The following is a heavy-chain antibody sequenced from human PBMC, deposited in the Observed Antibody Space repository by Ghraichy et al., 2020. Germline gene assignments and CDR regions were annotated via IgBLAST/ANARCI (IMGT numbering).Heavy chain of an antibody. J-gene: IGHJ4*02. CDR3: ARGLRYFDWSPDY. V-gene: IGHV3-48*01. D-gene: IGHD3-9*01. CDR2: ISSSSSTI. CDR1: GFTFSSYS. Sequence: GGSLRLSCAASGFTFSSYSMNWVRQAPGKGLEWVSYISSSSSTIYYADSVKGRFTISRDNAKNSLYLQMNSLRAEDTAVYYCARGLRYFDWSPDYWGQGTLVTVSS.